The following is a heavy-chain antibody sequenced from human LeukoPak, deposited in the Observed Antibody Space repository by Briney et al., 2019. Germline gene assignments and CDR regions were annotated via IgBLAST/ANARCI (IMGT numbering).Heavy chain of an antibody. Sequence: GGSLRLSCAASGFTFDDYAMHWVRQGPGKGLEWVSLISGDGGITYYADSVRGRFTISRDNSKNSLYLQMNSLRTEDTALYHCAKDIGGYSFAADYWGQGTLVTVSS. CDR1: GFTFDDYA. J-gene: IGHJ4*02. V-gene: IGHV3-43*02. D-gene: IGHD5-18*01. CDR3: AKDIGGYSFAADY. CDR2: ISGDGGIT.